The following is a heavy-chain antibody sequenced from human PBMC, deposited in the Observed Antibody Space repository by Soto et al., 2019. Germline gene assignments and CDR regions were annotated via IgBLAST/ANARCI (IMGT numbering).Heavy chain of an antibody. J-gene: IGHJ6*02. Sequence: XVSLRLSCAASGFTFSSYAMHWVRQAPGKGLGWVAVISYDGSNKYYADSVKGRFTISRDNSKNTLYLQMNRLRAEDTAVYYCARDLGSSWNYYYYGMDVWGQGTTVTVSS. CDR1: GFTFSSYA. CDR3: ARDLGSSWNYYYYGMDV. D-gene: IGHD6-13*01. CDR2: ISYDGSNK. V-gene: IGHV3-30-3*01.